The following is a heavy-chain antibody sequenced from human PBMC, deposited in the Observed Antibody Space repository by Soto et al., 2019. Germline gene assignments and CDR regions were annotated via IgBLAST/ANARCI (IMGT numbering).Heavy chain of an antibody. J-gene: IGHJ6*02. D-gene: IGHD3-3*01. CDR3: ATSGYYDFWSGYYRWWRTPSYYYYYGMDV. CDR1: GYTLTELS. Sequence: ASVKVSCKVSGYTLTELSMHWVRQAPGKGLEWMGGFDPEDGETIYAQKFQGRVTMTEDTSTDTAYMELSSLRSEDTAVYYCATSGYYDFWSGYYRWWRTPSYYYYYGMDVWGQGTTVTVFS. V-gene: IGHV1-24*01. CDR2: FDPEDGET.